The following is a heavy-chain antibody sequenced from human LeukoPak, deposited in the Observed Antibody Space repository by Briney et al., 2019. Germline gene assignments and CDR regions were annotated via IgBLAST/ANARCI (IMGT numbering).Heavy chain of an antibody. V-gene: IGHV4-34*01. J-gene: IGHJ3*02. D-gene: IGHD1-26*01. CDR3: ARRPVGATDFDI. CDR1: GGSFSGYY. CDR2: INHSGGT. Sequence: SETLSLTCAVYGGSFSGYYWSWIRQPPGKGLEWIGEINHSGGTNYNPSLKSRVTISVDTSKNQFSLKLSSVTAADTAVYYCARRPVGATDFDIWGQGTMVTVSS.